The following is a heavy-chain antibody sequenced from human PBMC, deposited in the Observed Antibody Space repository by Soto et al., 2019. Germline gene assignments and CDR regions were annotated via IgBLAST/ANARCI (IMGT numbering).Heavy chain of an antibody. D-gene: IGHD4-4*01. Sequence: EVQLVESGGGLVQPGGSLRLSCAASGFTFSSYWMSWVRQAPGKGLEWVANIKQDGSEKYYVDSVKGRFTISRDNAKNSLYLQMNSLRAEDTAVYYCARDFPLHSSDYGMDVWGQGTTVTVSS. CDR1: GFTFSSYW. J-gene: IGHJ6*02. V-gene: IGHV3-7*05. CDR3: ARDFPLHSSDYGMDV. CDR2: IKQDGSEK.